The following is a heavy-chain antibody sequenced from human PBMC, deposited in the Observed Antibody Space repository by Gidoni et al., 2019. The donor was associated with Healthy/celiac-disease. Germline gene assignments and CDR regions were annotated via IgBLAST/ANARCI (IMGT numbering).Heavy chain of an antibody. CDR1: GFTFSSYA. D-gene: IGHD6-13*01. Sequence: EVQLLASGGGLVQPGGSLRLSCAASGFTFSSYAMSWVRQVPGKGLEWVSAISGGGGITYYADSVKGRFTISRDNSKNTLSLQMNSLRAEDTAVYYCAKASGSSWSPFDYWGQGTLVTVSS. CDR2: ISGGGGIT. J-gene: IGHJ4*02. CDR3: AKASGSSWSPFDY. V-gene: IGHV3-23*01.